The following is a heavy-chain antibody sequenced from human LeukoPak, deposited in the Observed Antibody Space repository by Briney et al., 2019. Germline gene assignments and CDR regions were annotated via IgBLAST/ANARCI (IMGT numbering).Heavy chain of an antibody. V-gene: IGHV4-31*03. CDR3: ARIPTTVTIDY. CDR1: GGSISSGNYY. Sequence: SETLSLTCTVSGGSISSGNYYWSWIRQHPGKGLEWIGFIHYSGSSYYNPSLKSRAAMSVDTSKNQFSLKLSSVTAADTAVYYCARIPTTVTIDYWGQGTLVTVSS. J-gene: IGHJ4*02. CDR2: IHYSGSS. D-gene: IGHD4-17*01.